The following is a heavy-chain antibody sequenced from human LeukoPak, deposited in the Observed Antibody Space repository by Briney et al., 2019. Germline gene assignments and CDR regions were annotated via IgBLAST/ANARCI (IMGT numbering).Heavy chain of an antibody. J-gene: IGHJ4*02. CDR2: ISGSGGST. Sequence: GGSLRLSCAASGFTFSSYAMSWVRQAPGKGLEWVSAISGSGGSTYYADSVKGRFTISRGNSKNTLYLQMNSLRAEDTAVYYCAKREDIVVVPAAILLSPIDYWGQGTLVTVSS. V-gene: IGHV3-23*01. D-gene: IGHD2-2*01. CDR3: AKREDIVVVPAAILLSPIDY. CDR1: GFTFSSYA.